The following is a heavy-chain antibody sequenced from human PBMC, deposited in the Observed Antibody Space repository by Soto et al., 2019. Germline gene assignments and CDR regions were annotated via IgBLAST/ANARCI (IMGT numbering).Heavy chain of an antibody. J-gene: IGHJ6*02. V-gene: IGHV1-8*01. CDR2: MNPNSGNT. D-gene: IGHD5-18*01. Sequence: ASVKVSCKASGYTFTSYDINWVRRATGQGREWMGWMNPNSGNTGYAQKFQGRVTMTRNTSISTAYMELSSLRSEDTAVYYCARPTRQGYSYGYYYYGMDVWGQGXTVTVSS. CDR3: ARPTRQGYSYGYYYYGMDV. CDR1: GYTFTSYD.